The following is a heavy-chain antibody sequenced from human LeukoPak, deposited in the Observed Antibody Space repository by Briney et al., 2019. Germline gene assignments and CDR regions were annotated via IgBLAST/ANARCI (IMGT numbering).Heavy chain of an antibody. J-gene: IGHJ4*02. CDR2: IYPGDSDT. CDR1: GNSFTSYW. CDR3: ASLRYCSSTNCYGGFFDY. Sequence: GESLKISCKGSGNSFTSYWIGWVRQMPGKGLEWMGIIYPGDSDTRYSPSFQGQVTISADKSISTAYLQWSSLKASDTAMYYCASLRYCSSTNCYGGFFDYWGQGTLVTVSS. D-gene: IGHD2-2*01. V-gene: IGHV5-51*01.